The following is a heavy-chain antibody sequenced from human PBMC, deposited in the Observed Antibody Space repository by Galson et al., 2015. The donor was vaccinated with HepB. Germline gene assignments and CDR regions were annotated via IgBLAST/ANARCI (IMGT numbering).Heavy chain of an antibody. Sequence: SVTVSCKASGYSFTSYGINWVRQAPGQGLEWMGWISAYNGNTNYAQKLQGRVIMTTDTSTSTAYMELRSLRSDDTAVYYCARRLAGYCSSTSCWGDAFDIWGQGTMVTVSS. CDR2: ISAYNGNT. CDR3: ARRLAGYCSSTSCWGDAFDI. V-gene: IGHV1-18*01. J-gene: IGHJ3*02. CDR1: GYSFTSYG. D-gene: IGHD2-2*01.